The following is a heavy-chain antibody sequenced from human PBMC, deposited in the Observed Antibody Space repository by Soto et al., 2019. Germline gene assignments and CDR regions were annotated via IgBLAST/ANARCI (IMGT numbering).Heavy chain of an antibody. D-gene: IGHD4-17*01. CDR2: ISSSSTYR. V-gene: IGHV3-21*01. CDR1: GITFSSDN. Sequence: GGSLRLSCAASGITFSSDNMNWVRQAPGKGLEWVSSISSSSTYRFYADSVRGRFTISRDNAKNSLYLQMNSLRADDTAVYYCTKGAHREYDYGDYGGGFDFHYYYMDVWGKGAAVTVSS. J-gene: IGHJ6*03. CDR3: TKGAHREYDYGDYGGGFDFHYYYMDV.